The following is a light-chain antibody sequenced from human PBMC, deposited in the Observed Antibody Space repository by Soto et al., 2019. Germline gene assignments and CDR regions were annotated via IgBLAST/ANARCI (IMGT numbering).Light chain of an antibody. CDR2: GAS. Sequence: EIVLTQSPGTLSLSPGERATLSCRASQSVSSSYLAWYQQKPGQAPRLLIYGASSWASGIPDRFSGSGSGTGFTLTISILELEDFALYYCQQYGSSPPLYTFGQGTKLEIK. V-gene: IGKV3-20*01. CDR3: QQYGSSPPLYT. CDR1: QSVSSSY. J-gene: IGKJ2*01.